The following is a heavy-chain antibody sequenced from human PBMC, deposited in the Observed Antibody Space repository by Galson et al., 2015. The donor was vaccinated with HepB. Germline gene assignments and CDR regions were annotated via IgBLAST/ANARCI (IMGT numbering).Heavy chain of an antibody. CDR3: AKLDYYGSGSYRDDAFDI. D-gene: IGHD3-10*01. J-gene: IGHJ3*02. CDR1: GFTFSSYA. CDR2: ISGSGGST. V-gene: IGHV3-23*01. Sequence: LRLSCAASGFTFSSYAMSWVRQAPGKGLEWVSAISGSGGSTYYADSVKGRFTISRDNSKNTLYLQMNSLRAEDTAVYYCAKLDYYGSGSYRDDAFDIWGQGTMVTVSS.